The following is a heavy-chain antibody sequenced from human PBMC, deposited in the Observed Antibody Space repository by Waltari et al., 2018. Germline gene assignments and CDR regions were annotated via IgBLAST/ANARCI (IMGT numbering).Heavy chain of an antibody. V-gene: IGHV3-7*01. CDR1: GFTFRSYW. CDR2: IKKDGSEK. J-gene: IGHJ6*02. D-gene: IGHD4-17*01. Sequence: EVQLVESGGGLVQPGGSLRLSCAASGFTFRSYWMSWVRPAPGKGLEWGDNIKKDGSEKYYVDSVKGRFTIARDNAKNSLYLQMNSLRDEDTAVYYCARDETGTTDYGMDVWGQGTTVTVS. CDR3: ARDETGTTDYGMDV.